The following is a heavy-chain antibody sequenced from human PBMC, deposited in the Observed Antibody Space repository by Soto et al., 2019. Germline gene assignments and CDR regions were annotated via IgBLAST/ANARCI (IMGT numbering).Heavy chain of an antibody. D-gene: IGHD5-18*01. J-gene: IGHJ6*02. V-gene: IGHV5-10-1*01. CDR1: GYSFTSYW. Sequence: GESLKISCKGSGYSFTSYWISWVRQMPGKGLEWMGRIDPSDSYTNYSPSFQGHVTISADKSISTAYLQWSSLKASDTAMYYWARHVDTAMVFYYYYGMDVWGQGTTVTVSS. CDR3: ARHVDTAMVFYYYYGMDV. CDR2: IDPSDSYT.